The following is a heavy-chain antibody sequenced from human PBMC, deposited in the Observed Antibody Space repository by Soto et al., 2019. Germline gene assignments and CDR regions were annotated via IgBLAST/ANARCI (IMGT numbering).Heavy chain of an antibody. Sequence: ASVKVSCKASGYTFNDYYLHWVRQAPVQGLEWMGMINPSGGSTSYAQKFQGRVTMTRDTSTTTVYMEVSSLKSEDTAVYYCARPPFPGCLNAACYPLDYWGQGTLVTVSS. D-gene: IGHD2-8*01. J-gene: IGHJ4*02. CDR3: ARPPFPGCLNAACYPLDY. CDR1: GYTFNDYY. V-gene: IGHV1-46*02. CDR2: INPSGGST.